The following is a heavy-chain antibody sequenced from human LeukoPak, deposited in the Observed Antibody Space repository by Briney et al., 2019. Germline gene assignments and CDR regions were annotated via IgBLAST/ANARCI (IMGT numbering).Heavy chain of an antibody. CDR1: GGSISSDY. D-gene: IGHD3-16*02. Sequence: SETLSLTCTVSGGSISSDYWSWIRQPPGKGLEWIGYISYSGRTYYNPSLRSRVTISVDTSKNHFSLKLSSVTAADTAVYYCAREGGSYRPLDYSGQGTLVTVSS. CDR2: ISYSGRT. V-gene: IGHV4-59*12. J-gene: IGHJ4*02. CDR3: AREGGSYRPLDY.